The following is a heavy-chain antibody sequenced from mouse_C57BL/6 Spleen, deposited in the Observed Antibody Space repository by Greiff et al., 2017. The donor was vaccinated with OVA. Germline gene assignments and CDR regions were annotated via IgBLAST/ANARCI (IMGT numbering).Heavy chain of an antibody. CDR1: GYTFTDYY. J-gene: IGHJ3*01. CDR3: ARYWPFAY. D-gene: IGHD4-1*01. V-gene: IGHV1-26*01. Sequence: EVQLQQSGPELVKPGASVKISCKASGYTFTDYYMNWVKQSHGKSLEWIGDINPNNGGTSYNQKFKGKATLTVDKSSSTAYMELRSLTSEDSAVYYCARYWPFAYWGQGTLVTVSA. CDR2: INPNNGGT.